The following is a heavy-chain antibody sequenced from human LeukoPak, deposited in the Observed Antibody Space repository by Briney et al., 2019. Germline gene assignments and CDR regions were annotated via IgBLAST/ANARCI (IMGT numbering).Heavy chain of an antibody. CDR2: INSDGSST. CDR1: GSTFSSYW. V-gene: IGHV3-74*01. Sequence: GGSLRLSCAASGSTFSSYWMHRVRQAPGKGLVWVSRINSDGSSTSYADSVKGRFTISRDNAKNTLYLQMNSLRAKDTAVYYCARGVYYFDYWGQGTLVTVSS. CDR3: ARGVYYFDY. D-gene: IGHD6-13*01. J-gene: IGHJ4*02.